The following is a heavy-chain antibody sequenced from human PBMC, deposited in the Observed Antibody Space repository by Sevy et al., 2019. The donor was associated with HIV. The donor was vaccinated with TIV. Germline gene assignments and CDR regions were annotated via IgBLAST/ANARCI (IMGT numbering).Heavy chain of an antibody. J-gene: IGHJ6*02. CDR3: AAVGDILTGYSSYYYYGMDV. D-gene: IGHD3-9*01. CDR2: IVVGSGNT. CDR1: GFTFTSSA. Sequence: ASVKVSCKASGFTFTSSAVQWVRQARGQRLEWIGWIVVGSGNTNYAQKFQERVTITRDMSTSTAYMELSSLRSEDTAVYYCAAVGDILTGYSSYYYYGMDVWGQGTTVTVS. V-gene: IGHV1-58*01.